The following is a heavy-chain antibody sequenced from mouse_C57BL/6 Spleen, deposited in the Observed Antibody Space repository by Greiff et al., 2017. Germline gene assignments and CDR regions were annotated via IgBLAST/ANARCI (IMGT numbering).Heavy chain of an antibody. CDR2: IYPGDGDT. CDR3: ARYADYYYFDY. Sequence: QVQLKQSGAELVKPGASVKISCKASGYAFSSYWMNWVKQRPGKGLEWIGQIYPGDGDTNYNGKFKGKATLTADKSSSTAYMQLSSLTSEDSAVYFCARYADYYYFDYWGQGTTLTVSS. J-gene: IGHJ2*01. V-gene: IGHV1-80*01. D-gene: IGHD2-3*01. CDR1: GYAFSSYW.